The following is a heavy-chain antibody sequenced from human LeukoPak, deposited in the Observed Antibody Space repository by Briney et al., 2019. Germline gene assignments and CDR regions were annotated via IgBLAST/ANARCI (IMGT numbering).Heavy chain of an antibody. J-gene: IGHJ4*02. V-gene: IGHV3-11*01. CDR2: ISSSGSTI. CDR3: ASSYCSSTSCSASFGY. D-gene: IGHD2-2*01. Sequence: PGGSLRLSCAASGFTFGDYYMSWLRQAPGKGLEWVSYISSSGSTIYYADSVKGRFTISRDNAKNSLYLQMNSLRAEDTAVYYCASSYCSSTSCSASFGYWGQGTLVTVSS. CDR1: GFTFGDYY.